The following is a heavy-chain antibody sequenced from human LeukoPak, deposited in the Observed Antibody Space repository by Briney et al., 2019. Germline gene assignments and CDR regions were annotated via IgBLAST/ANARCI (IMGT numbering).Heavy chain of an antibody. CDR3: ARGPGVAARPIDY. V-gene: IGHV3-48*01. J-gene: IGHJ4*02. Sequence: GSLRLSCAASGFTFSSYSMNWVRQAPGKGLEWVSYISSSSSTIYYADSVKGRFTISRDNAKNSLYLQMNSLRAEDTAVYYCARGPGVAARPIDYWGQGTLVTVSS. CDR2: ISSSSSTI. CDR1: GFTFSSYS. D-gene: IGHD6-6*01.